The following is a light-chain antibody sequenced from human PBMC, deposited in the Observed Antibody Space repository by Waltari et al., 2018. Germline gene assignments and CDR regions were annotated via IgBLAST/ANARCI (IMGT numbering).Light chain of an antibody. J-gene: IGLJ3*02. CDR2: ENN. Sequence: QSALTQPAPVSGSPGQSITISCSGTTNDVGKYALVLWYQQVPGRAPKLILYENNRRPSDISHRFVGSKAGNTAALTISGLQPEDEADYYCCSFASSRTWVFGGRTRLTV. CDR1: TNDVGKYAL. V-gene: IGLV2-23*01. CDR3: CSFASSRTWV.